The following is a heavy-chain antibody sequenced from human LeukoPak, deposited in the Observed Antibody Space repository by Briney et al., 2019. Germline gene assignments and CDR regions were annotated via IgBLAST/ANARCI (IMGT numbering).Heavy chain of an antibody. CDR1: GFTFKNYA. V-gene: IGHV3-15*05. CDR3: TTDFSHFDFSSGYYSY. CDR2: IKSNLDGGTT. Sequence: GGSLRVSCVGFGFTFKNYAMNWVRQAPGKGLEWVGRIKSNLDGGTTDFAAPVKGRFSISRDDLARTLYLQMNNLKADDTGVYYCTTDFSHFDFSSGYYSYWGQGSLVTVSS. D-gene: IGHD3-3*01. J-gene: IGHJ4*02.